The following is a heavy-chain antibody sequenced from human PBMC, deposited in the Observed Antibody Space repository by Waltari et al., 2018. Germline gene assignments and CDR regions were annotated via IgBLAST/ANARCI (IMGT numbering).Heavy chain of an antibody. D-gene: IGHD3-10*01. V-gene: IGHV3-23*01. CDR1: GFTFRTYR. CDR3: AKGPYFGSGVGMDV. J-gene: IGHJ6*02. Sequence: EAQLLESGGDLVQPGGSLRLSCAASGFTFRTYRMSWVRQAPGKGLEWVAGFKGSGVRTSYAESVQGRFTISRDNSKNTLYLQMNSLRTEDTAVYYCAKGPYFGSGVGMDVWGQGTTVSVSS. CDR2: FKGSGVRT.